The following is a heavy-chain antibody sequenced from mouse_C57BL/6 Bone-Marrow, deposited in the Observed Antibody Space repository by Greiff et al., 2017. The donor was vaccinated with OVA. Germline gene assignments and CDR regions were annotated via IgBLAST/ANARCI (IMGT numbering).Heavy chain of an antibody. CDR3: ARQGRGWFAY. J-gene: IGHJ3*01. Sequence: QVQLQQSGTELVKPGASVKLSCKASGYTFTSYWMHWVKQRPGQGLEWIGNINPSNGGTNYNEKFKSKATLTVAKSSSTAYRQLSSLTSEVSAVYYCARQGRGWFAYWGQGTLVTVSA. V-gene: IGHV1-53*01. CDR2: INPSNGGT. CDR1: GYTFTSYW.